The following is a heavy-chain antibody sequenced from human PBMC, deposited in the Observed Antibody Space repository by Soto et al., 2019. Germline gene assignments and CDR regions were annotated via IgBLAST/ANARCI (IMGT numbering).Heavy chain of an antibody. Sequence: QVQLQESGPGLVKPSETLSLTCTVSGGSISSYYWSWIRQPAGKGLEGIGRIYTSGSTNYNPSLKSRVTMSVDTSKNQFSLKLSSVTAADTAVYYCARDSYYYDSSGYYFHYFDYWGQGTLVTVSS. CDR2: IYTSGST. CDR1: GGSISSYY. V-gene: IGHV4-4*07. D-gene: IGHD3-22*01. CDR3: ARDSYYYDSSGYYFHYFDY. J-gene: IGHJ4*02.